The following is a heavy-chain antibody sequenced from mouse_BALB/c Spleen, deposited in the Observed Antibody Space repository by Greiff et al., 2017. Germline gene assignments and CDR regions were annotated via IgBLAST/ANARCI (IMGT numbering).Heavy chain of an antibody. CDR1: GYTFSSYW. J-gene: IGHJ2*01. D-gene: IGHD1-2*01. CDR3: ARFYYGPYFDY. V-gene: IGHV1-9*01. CDR2: ILPGSGST. Sequence: QVQLKQSGAELMKPGASVKISCKATGYTFSSYWIEWVKQRPGHGLEWIGEILPGSGSTNYNEKFKGKATFTADTSSNTAYMQLSSLTSEDSAVYYCARFYYGPYFDYWGQGTTLTVSS.